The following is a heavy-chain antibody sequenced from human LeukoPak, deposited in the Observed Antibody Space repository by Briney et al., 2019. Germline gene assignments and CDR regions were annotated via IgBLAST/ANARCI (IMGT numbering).Heavy chain of an antibody. J-gene: IGHJ6*03. CDR1: GFTFSSSA. Sequence: GGSLRLSCAASGFTFSSSAMHWVRQAPGKGLEWVAVISYDGSNKYYADSVKGRFTISRDNSKNTLYLQMNSLRAEDTAVYYCARGQQLVRRDCLCVYYYMDVWGKGTTVTISS. V-gene: IGHV3-30*04. CDR3: ARGQQLVRRDCLCVYYYMDV. CDR2: ISYDGSNK. D-gene: IGHD6-13*01.